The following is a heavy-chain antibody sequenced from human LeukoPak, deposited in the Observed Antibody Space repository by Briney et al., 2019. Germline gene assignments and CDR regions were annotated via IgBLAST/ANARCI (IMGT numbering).Heavy chain of an antibody. Sequence: GGSLRLSWAASGFTFINYWMTWVRQAPGKGLGWVANINQEGREKYYVDSVKGRFTISRDNAKNSLYQQMNSLRAEDTAVYYCARNSGGSSDYWGQGTLVTVSS. CDR2: INQEGREK. D-gene: IGHD1-26*01. CDR3: ARNSGGSSDY. CDR1: GFTFINYW. J-gene: IGHJ4*02. V-gene: IGHV3-7*01.